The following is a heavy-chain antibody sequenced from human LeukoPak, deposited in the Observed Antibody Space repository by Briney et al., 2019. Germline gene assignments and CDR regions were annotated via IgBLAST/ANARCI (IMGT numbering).Heavy chain of an antibody. Sequence: SETLSLTCTVSGGSISSGGYYWSWIRQPPGKGLEWIGEINHSGSTNYNPSLKSRVTISVDTSKNQFSLKLSSVTAADTAVYYCARGRVVGHFDYWGQGTLVTVSS. CDR1: GGSISSGGYY. J-gene: IGHJ4*02. CDR3: ARGRVVGHFDY. V-gene: IGHV4-39*07. CDR2: INHSGST. D-gene: IGHD2-21*01.